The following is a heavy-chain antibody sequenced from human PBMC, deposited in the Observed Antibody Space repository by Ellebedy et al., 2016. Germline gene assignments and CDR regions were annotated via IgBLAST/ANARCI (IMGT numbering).Heavy chain of an antibody. Sequence: ASVKVSXXASGYTFSSHGISWVRQAPGQGLEWMGWISGYNGNTNYAQILQGRVTMTTDTSTSTAYMELRSLRSDDTAVYYCTRDAENWGYVDYWGQGPLVTVSS. CDR3: TRDAENWGYVDY. J-gene: IGHJ4*02. D-gene: IGHD7-27*01. CDR2: ISGYNGNT. V-gene: IGHV1-18*01. CDR1: GYTFSSHG.